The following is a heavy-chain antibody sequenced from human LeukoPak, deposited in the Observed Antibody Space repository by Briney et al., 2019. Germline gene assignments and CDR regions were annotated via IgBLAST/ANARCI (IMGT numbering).Heavy chain of an antibody. J-gene: IGHJ5*02. CDR1: GYTFTSYG. V-gene: IGHV1-18*01. Sequence: VASVKVSCKASGYTFTSYGISWVRPAPGQGLEWMGWISAYNGNTNYAQKLQGRVTMTTDTSTSTAYMELRSLRSDDTAVYYCARGIVDTAMGYNWFDPWGQGTLVTVSS. D-gene: IGHD5-18*01. CDR3: ARGIVDTAMGYNWFDP. CDR2: ISAYNGNT.